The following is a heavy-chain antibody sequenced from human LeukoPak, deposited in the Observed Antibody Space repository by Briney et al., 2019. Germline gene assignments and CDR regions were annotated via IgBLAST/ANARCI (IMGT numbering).Heavy chain of an antibody. Sequence: GGSLRLSCTTSGFTFSTYAMSWVRQAPGKGLEWVSAISGSGGSTYYADSVKGRFTISRDNSKNTLYLQMNSLRVEDTAVYYCAKDRGRTWVQVANWGQGTLVTVSS. D-gene: IGHD2-15*01. CDR2: ISGSGGST. J-gene: IGHJ4*02. CDR3: AKDRGRTWVQVAN. V-gene: IGHV3-23*01. CDR1: GFTFSTYA.